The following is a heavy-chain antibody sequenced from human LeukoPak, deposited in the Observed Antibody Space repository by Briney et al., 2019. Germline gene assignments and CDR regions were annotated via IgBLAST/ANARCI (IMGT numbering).Heavy chain of an antibody. Sequence: SETLSLTCAVYGGSFSGYYWSWIRQPPGKGLEWLGEINHSGSTNYNPSLKSRVTISVDASKNQFSLKLSSVTAADTAVYYCAGTEGSSSWTSFDYWGQGTLVTVSS. CDR1: GGSFSGYY. D-gene: IGHD6-13*01. V-gene: IGHV4-34*01. CDR2: INHSGST. CDR3: AGTEGSSSWTSFDY. J-gene: IGHJ4*02.